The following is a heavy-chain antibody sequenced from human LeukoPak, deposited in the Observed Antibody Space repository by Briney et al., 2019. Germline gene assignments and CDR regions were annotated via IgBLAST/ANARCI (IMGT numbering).Heavy chain of an antibody. V-gene: IGHV5-51*01. CDR3: ARLAEAAAGTYPYYYGMDV. J-gene: IGHJ6*02. CDR2: IYPGDSDT. CDR1: GYSFTIYW. Sequence: GESLKISCKGSGYSFTIYWIGWVRQMPGKGLEWMGIIYPGDSDTRYSPSFQGQVTISADKSISTAYLQWSSLKASDTAMYYCARLAEAAAGTYPYYYGMDVWGQGTTVTVSS. D-gene: IGHD6-13*01.